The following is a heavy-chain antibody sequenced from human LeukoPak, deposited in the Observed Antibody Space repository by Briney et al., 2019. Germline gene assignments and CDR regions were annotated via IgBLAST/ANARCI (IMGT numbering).Heavy chain of an antibody. J-gene: IGHJ4*02. CDR3: ASGGIYYGAAFDF. Sequence: GGSLRLSCAASGFTVSSNYMSWVRQAPGKGLEWVSGINWNGGSTGYADSVKGRFTISRDNAKNSLYLQMNSLRAEDTALYYSASGGIYYGAAFDFWGQGTLVTVSS. CDR1: GFTVSSNY. CDR2: INWNGGST. D-gene: IGHD1-26*01. V-gene: IGHV3-20*04.